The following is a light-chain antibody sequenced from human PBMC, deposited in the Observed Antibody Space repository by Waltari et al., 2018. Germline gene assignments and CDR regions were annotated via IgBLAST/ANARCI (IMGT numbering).Light chain of an antibody. CDR2: GAS. J-gene: IGKJ1*01. CDR3: QHYVSLPAT. V-gene: IGKV3-20*01. CDR1: RSGSTT. Sequence: CRARRSGSTTLAWYQQKAGQAPRLLIYGASTRATGIPERFSGGGSGTDFSLTISRLEPEDFAVYYCQHYVSLPATFGQGTKVEVK.